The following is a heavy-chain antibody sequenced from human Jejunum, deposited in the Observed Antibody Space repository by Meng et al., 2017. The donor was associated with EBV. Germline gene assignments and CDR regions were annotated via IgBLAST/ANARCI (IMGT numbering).Heavy chain of an antibody. D-gene: IGHD2-8*02. Sequence: VQLVEFGSELKKPGASVKVSCKASGYTFTSSGINWVRQAPGQGLEWMGWINTNTGYPTYAQDFTGRFVFSLDTSVSTAYLQITSLSTEDNAVYYCARVRPGGGWFDPWGQGTLVTVSS. CDR3: ARVRPGGGWFDP. V-gene: IGHV7-4-1*02. CDR1: GYTFTSSG. CDR2: INTNTGYP. J-gene: IGHJ5*02.